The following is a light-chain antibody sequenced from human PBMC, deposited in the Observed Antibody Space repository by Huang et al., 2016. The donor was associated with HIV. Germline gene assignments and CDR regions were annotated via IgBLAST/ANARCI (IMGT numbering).Light chain of an antibody. Sequence: DIHMTQSPSTLSSSIGDRVTITCRASQSLSGWLAWYQQRPGNAPNLLISQASSLQSGVPPRFSGNGSGTEFILTISSLQPDDFATYYCQQLHNSPYTFGQGTKLGIK. V-gene: IGKV1-5*03. CDR3: QQLHNSPYT. CDR2: QAS. J-gene: IGKJ2*01. CDR1: QSLSGW.